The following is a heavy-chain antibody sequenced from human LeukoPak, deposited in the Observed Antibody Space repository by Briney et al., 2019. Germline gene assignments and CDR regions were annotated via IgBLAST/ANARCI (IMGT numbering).Heavy chain of an antibody. V-gene: IGHV3-48*03. CDR1: GFTLSTYN. J-gene: IGHJ6*04. D-gene: IGHD3-10*02. Sequence: GGSLRLSCAASGFTLSTYNMNWVRQPPGKGLEWVSYISSSGSTIYYADSVKGRFTISRDNAKNSLYLQMNSLRAEDTAVYYCAELGITMIGGVWGKGTTVTISS. CDR3: AELGITMIGGV. CDR2: ISSSGSTI.